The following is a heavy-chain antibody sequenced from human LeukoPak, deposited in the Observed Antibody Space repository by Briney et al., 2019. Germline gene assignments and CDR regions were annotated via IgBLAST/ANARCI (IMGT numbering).Heavy chain of an antibody. J-gene: IGHJ6*03. CDR3: ARDFGYCRGGSCYTRMDV. CDR2: IKEDGGEK. D-gene: IGHD2-15*01. CDR1: GLTFSSTW. Sequence: GGSLRLSCAASGLTFSSTWMSWVRQAPGKGLEWVSNIKEDGGEKNYVDSVKGRFIISRDNVKNSLYLQMNSLRDEDTAVYYCARDFGYCRGGSCYTRMDVWGKGTTVTVSS. V-gene: IGHV3-7*01.